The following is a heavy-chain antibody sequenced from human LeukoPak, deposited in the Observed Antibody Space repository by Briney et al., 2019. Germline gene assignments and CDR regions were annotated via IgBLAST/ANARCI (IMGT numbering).Heavy chain of an antibody. V-gene: IGHV3-74*01. D-gene: IGHD6-13*01. CDR3: AGYRSSWSDYYYYGMDV. CDR1: GFTFSSYW. Sequence: HPGGSLRLSCAASGFTFSSYWMHWVRQAPGKGLVWVSRINSDGSSTSYADSVKGRFTISRDNAKNTLYLQMNSLRAEDTAVYYCAGYRSSWSDYYYYGMDVWGQGTTVTVSS. CDR2: INSDGSST. J-gene: IGHJ6*02.